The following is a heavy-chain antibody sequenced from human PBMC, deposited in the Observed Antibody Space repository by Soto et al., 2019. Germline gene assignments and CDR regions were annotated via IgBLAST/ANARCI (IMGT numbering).Heavy chain of an antibody. J-gene: IGHJ6*02. CDR1: GYTFTSYA. CDR3: ARDTSTIFGVVIISRLSYYYCGMDV. D-gene: IGHD3-3*01. V-gene: IGHV1-3*01. Sequence: ASVKVSCKASGYTFTSYAMHWVRQAPGRRLEWMGWINAGNGNTKYSQKFQGRVTITRDTSASTAYMELSSLRSEDTAVYYCARDTSTIFGVVIISRLSYYYCGMDVWGQGTTVTVSS. CDR2: INAGNGNT.